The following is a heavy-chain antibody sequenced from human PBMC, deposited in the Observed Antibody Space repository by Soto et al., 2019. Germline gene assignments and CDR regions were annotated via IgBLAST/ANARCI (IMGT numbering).Heavy chain of an antibody. D-gene: IGHD2-8*01. Sequence: EVQLLESGGGLVQPGGSLRLSCAVSGFTFTSYTMSWVRQAPGKGLEWVSGITGSGRDTYYADSVKGRFTISRDNSKNMVFLQMNSLRAEDTALYYCAKNGLDNSPSAIDSWGPGTLVTVSS. J-gene: IGHJ4*02. V-gene: IGHV3-23*01. CDR3: AKNGLDNSPSAIDS. CDR1: GFTFTSYT. CDR2: ITGSGRDT.